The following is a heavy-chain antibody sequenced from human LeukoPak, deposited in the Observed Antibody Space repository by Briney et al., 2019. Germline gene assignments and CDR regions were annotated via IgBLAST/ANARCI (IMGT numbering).Heavy chain of an antibody. CDR3: ARGYEYSSGWYDGYFDY. Sequence: GGSLRHSCAASGFTFSIYSMNWVRQAPGKGLEWVSSISSSSSYIYYADSVKGRFTLSRDNAKNSLYLQMNSLRAEDTAVYYCARGYEYSSGWYDGYFDYWGQGTLVTVSS. D-gene: IGHD6-19*01. CDR2: ISSSSSYI. J-gene: IGHJ4*02. CDR1: GFTFSIYS. V-gene: IGHV3-21*01.